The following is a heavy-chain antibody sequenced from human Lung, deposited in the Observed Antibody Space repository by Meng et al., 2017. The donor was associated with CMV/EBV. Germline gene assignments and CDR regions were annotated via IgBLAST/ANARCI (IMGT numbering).Heavy chain of an antibody. CDR2: ISSSGSST. J-gene: IGHJ4*02. V-gene: IGHV3-11*01. CDR1: GFTFRDYY. CDR3: ARVAPPSVHVDY. Sequence: GGSLRLSCAASGFTFRDYYMSWIRQAPGKGLEWVSYISSSGSSTYYADSVKGRFTISRDNARNSLSLQMNSLRAEDTAVYYCARVAPPSVHVDYWGQGTLVTVSS.